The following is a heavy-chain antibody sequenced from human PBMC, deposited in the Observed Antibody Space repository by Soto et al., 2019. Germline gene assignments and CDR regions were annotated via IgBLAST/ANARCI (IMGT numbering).Heavy chain of an antibody. CDR1: GYTFSNYG. D-gene: IGHD6-6*01. CDR3: AREGQLGY. Sequence: QVQLLQSGAEVKKPGASVKVSCKASGYTFSNYGFSWVRQAPGQGLEWMGWISGYNGNTNYAERLQGRVTMTTDTSTRTAYMELKSLRYDDTALYYCAREGQLGYWGQGTPVTVSS. J-gene: IGHJ4*02. V-gene: IGHV1-18*01. CDR2: ISGYNGNT.